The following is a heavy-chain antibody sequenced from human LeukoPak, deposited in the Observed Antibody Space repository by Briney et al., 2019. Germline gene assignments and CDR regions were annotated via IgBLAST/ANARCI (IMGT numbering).Heavy chain of an antibody. CDR1: GFTVSSNY. D-gene: IGHD2-2*01. V-gene: IGHV3-66*02. CDR2: IYSGGST. J-gene: IGHJ6*03. CDR3: ARIVVPAAMYYYYMDV. Sequence: GGSLRLSCAASGFTVSSNYMSWVRQAPGKGLEWVSVIYSGGSTYYADSVKGRFTISRDNSKNTLYLKMNSLRAEDTAVYYCARIVVPAAMYYYYMDVWGKGTTVTVSS.